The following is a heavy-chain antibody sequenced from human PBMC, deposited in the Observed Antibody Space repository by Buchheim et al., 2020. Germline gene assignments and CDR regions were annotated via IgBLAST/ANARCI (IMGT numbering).Heavy chain of an antibody. Sequence: QLQLQESGPGLVKPSETLSLTCSVSGGSISRTIYYWGWIRQPPGKGLEWIGEIYHSGSTNYNPSLKSRVTISVDTSKNQFSLKLSSVTAADTAVYYCARGLLGAVHFDYWGQGTL. CDR1: GGSISRTIYY. D-gene: IGHD1-26*01. CDR3: ARGLLGAVHFDY. J-gene: IGHJ4*02. V-gene: IGHV4-39*07. CDR2: IYHSGST.